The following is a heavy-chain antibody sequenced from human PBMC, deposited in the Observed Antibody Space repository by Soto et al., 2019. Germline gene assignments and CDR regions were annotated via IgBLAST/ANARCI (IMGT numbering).Heavy chain of an antibody. Sequence: PGESLKISCKGSGYSFTSYWIDWVRQMPGKGLEWMGIIYPGDSDTRYSPSFEGQVTISADKSTTTAYLQWSSLKASDTAMYYCARPSYSSSRYYGMDVWGQGTTVTVSS. CDR3: ARPSYSSSRYYGMDV. J-gene: IGHJ6*02. CDR1: GYSFTSYW. CDR2: IYPGDSDT. D-gene: IGHD6-6*01. V-gene: IGHV5-51*01.